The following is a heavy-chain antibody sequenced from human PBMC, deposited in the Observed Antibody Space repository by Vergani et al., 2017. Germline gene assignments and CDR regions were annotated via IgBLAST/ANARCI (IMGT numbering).Heavy chain of an antibody. CDR2: IYSTGST. CDR1: GGSFNTYY. J-gene: IGHJ6*02. Sequence: QVQLEESGPGLVKPSETLSLTCPVSGGSFNTYYWSWIRQSPGKGLEWIGYIYSTGSTNYNPSLNSRVTMSVDTSKNQFSLKLRSVTAADTAVYFCARVMYRDEASTGYRLEGMDIWGQGTTVTISS. V-gene: IGHV4-59*13. CDR3: ARVMYRDEASTGYRLEGMDI. D-gene: IGHD3-9*01.